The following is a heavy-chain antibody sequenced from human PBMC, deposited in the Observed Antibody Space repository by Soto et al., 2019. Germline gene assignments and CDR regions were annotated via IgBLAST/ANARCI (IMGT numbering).Heavy chain of an antibody. CDR1: GFTCGRFG. D-gene: IGHD3-10*01. Sequence: PGGSPSLSCAASGFTCGRFGLPWVRRAPGKGLEWISYISSSGSTAYDASSGEGRFTISRDNANNSVYLQMDSLRAEDTVLYYWATAAWFPDMSCYWAQGARVT. V-gene: IGHV3-48*03. J-gene: IGHJ4*02. CDR2: ISSSGSTA. CDR3: ATAAWFPDMSCY.